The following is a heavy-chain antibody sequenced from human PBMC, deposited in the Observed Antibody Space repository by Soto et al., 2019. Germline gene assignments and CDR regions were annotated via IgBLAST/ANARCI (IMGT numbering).Heavy chain of an antibody. CDR3: ALYYDFWKTFDP. J-gene: IGHJ5*02. CDR2: IIPIFGTA. V-gene: IGHV1-69*13. Sequence: SVKVSCKASGGTFSSYAISWVRQAPGQGLEWMGGIIPIFGTANYAQKFQGRVTITADESTSTAYMELSSLRSEDTAVYYCALYYDFWKTFDPWGQGTLVTVS. CDR1: GGTFSSYA. D-gene: IGHD3-3*01.